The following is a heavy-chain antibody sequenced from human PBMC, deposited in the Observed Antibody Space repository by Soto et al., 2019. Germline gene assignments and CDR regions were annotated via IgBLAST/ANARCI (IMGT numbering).Heavy chain of an antibody. V-gene: IGHV3-11*01. Sequence: PGGSLRLSCAASGFTFSDYYMSWIRQAPGKGLEWVSYISSSGSTIYYADSVKDRFTISRDNAKNSLYLQMNSLRAEDTAVYYCASEEIVVVEADYGMDVWGQGTTVTVSS. CDR2: ISSSGSTI. D-gene: IGHD2-15*01. CDR3: ASEEIVVVEADYGMDV. J-gene: IGHJ6*02. CDR1: GFTFSDYY.